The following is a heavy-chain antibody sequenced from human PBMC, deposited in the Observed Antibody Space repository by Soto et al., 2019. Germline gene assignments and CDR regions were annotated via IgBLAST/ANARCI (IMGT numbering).Heavy chain of an antibody. D-gene: IGHD2-2*01. CDR3: ARDSGGCSSTSCRFSYYYGMDV. CDR2: IIPVFGTA. Sequence: ASVKVSCKASGGTFSSSAISWVRQAPGQGLEWMGAIIPVFGTAHYAQKFQGRVTITADKPTSTAYMELSRLRSEDTAVYYCARDSGGCSSTSCRFSYYYGMDVWGQGTTVTVSS. J-gene: IGHJ6*02. CDR1: GGTFSSSA. V-gene: IGHV1-69*06.